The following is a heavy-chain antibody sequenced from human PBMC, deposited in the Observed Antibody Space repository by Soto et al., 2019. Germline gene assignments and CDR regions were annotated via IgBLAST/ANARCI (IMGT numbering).Heavy chain of an antibody. J-gene: IGHJ6*02. Sequence: EVQLVESGGGLVQPGGSLRLSCAASGFTFSSYWMSWVRQAPGKGLEWVANIKQDGSEKYYVDSVKGRFTISRDNAKNSLYLQMNSLRAKDTAVYYCARDQSYCSSTSCPYYYYGMDVWGQGTTVTVSS. CDR1: GFTFSSYW. D-gene: IGHD2-2*01. CDR2: IKQDGSEK. CDR3: ARDQSYCSSTSCPYYYYGMDV. V-gene: IGHV3-7*03.